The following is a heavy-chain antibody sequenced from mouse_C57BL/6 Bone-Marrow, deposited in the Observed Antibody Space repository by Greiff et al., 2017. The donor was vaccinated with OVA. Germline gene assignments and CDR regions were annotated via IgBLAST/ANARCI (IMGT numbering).Heavy chain of an antibody. CDR3: ARGVVAGGGYYFDY. D-gene: IGHD1-1*01. Sequence: QVQLQQPGAELVKPGASVKMSCKASGYTFTSYWITWVKQRPGQGLEWIGDIYPGSGSTNYNEKFKSKATLTVNTSSSTAYMQLSSLTSEDSAVYYCARGVVAGGGYYFDYWGQGTTLTVSS. J-gene: IGHJ2*01. CDR2: IYPGSGST. CDR1: GYTFTSYW. V-gene: IGHV1-55*01.